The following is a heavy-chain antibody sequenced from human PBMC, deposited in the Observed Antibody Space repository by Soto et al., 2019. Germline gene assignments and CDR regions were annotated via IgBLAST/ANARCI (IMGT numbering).Heavy chain of an antibody. CDR3: ARLDSSGFMTPGAFDI. CDR1: GYSISSGYY. CDR2: IYHSGST. D-gene: IGHD3-22*01. J-gene: IGHJ3*02. Sequence: PSETLSLTCAVSGYSISSGYYWGWIRQPPGKGLEWIGSIYHSGSTYYNPSLKSRVTISVDTSKNQFSPKLSSVTAADTAVYYCARLDSSGFMTPGAFDIWGQGTMVTVSS. V-gene: IGHV4-38-2*01.